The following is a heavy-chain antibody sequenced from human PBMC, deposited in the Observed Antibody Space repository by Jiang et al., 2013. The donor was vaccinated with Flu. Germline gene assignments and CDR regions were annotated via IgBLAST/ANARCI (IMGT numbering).Heavy chain of an antibody. V-gene: IGHV1-18*01. J-gene: IGHJ3*02. CDR3: ARRGPHDGFEI. CDR1: GYTFTSYG. D-gene: IGHD3-16*01. Sequence: SGAEVKKPGASVQVSCKASGYTFTSYGISWVRQAPGQGLEWMGWINPYNGNTNYAQKLQGRVTMTTDTSTSTAYMDLRSLKSDDTAVYYCARRGPHDGFEIWGQGTMVTVSS. CDR2: INPYNGNT.